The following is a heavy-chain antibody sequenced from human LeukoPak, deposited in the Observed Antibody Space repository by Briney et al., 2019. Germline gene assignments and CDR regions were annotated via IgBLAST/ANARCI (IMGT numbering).Heavy chain of an antibody. CDR2: INHSGST. D-gene: IGHD5-12*01. J-gene: IGHJ3*02. Sequence: SETLSLTCAVYGGSFSGYYWSWIRQPPGKGLEWIGEINHSGSTNYNPSLKSRVTISVDTSKNQFSLKLSSVTAADTAVYYCARGLHSGYGMLTAFDIWGQGTMVTVSS. CDR3: ARGLHSGYGMLTAFDI. CDR1: GGSFSGYY. V-gene: IGHV4-34*01.